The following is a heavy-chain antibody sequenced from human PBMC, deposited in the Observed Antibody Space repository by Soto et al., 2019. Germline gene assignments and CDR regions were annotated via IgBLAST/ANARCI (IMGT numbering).Heavy chain of an antibody. CDR3: ARDYKYYYGSGSYYNDYYYYYGMDV. D-gene: IGHD3-10*01. V-gene: IGHV1-2*02. CDR1: GYTFTGYY. J-gene: IGHJ6*02. CDR2: INPNSGGT. Sequence: ASVKVSCKASGYTFTGYYMQWVRQAPGQGLEWMGWINPNSGGTNYAQKFQGRVTMTRDTSISTAYMELSRLRSDDTAVYYCARDYKYYYGSGSYYNDYYYYYGMDVWGQGTTVTVYS.